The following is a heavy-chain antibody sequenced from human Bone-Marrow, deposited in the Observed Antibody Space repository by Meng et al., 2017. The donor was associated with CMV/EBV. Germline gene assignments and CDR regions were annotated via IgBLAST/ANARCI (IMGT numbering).Heavy chain of an antibody. J-gene: IGHJ4*02. D-gene: IGHD3-3*01. Sequence: LVKPTESLTLTGTVSGFARSNARMGVSWIRQPPGKGLEWIGFIYYSGSTAYSPSLKSRVTISTDTSKNQFSLTLRSVTAADTAVYYCARLDFLSGYSHWGSVYKDYWGQGTLVTVSS. CDR2: IYYSGST. V-gene: IGHV4-30-4*08. CDR1: GFARSNARMG. CDR3: ARLDFLSGYSHWGSVYKDY.